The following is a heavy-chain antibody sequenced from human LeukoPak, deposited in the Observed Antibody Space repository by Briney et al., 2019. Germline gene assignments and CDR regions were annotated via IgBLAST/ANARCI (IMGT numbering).Heavy chain of an antibody. D-gene: IGHD3-22*01. Sequence: SETLSLTCTVSGGSISSSSYYWGWIRQPPGKGLEWIGSIYYSGSTFYNPSLKSRVTISVDTSKNQFSLKLSSVTAADTAVYYCARDYYDSSGYYDYWGQGTLVTVSS. J-gene: IGHJ4*02. V-gene: IGHV4-39*02. CDR1: GGSISSSSYY. CDR3: ARDYYDSSGYYDY. CDR2: IYYSGST.